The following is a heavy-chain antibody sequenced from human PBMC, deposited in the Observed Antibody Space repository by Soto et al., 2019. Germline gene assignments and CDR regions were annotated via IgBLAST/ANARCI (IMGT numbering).Heavy chain of an antibody. V-gene: IGHV1-2*02. CDR1: GYTFTGYY. Sequence: ASVKVSCKASGYTFTGYYMHWVRQAPGQGLEWMGWVNPNSGGTNYAQKFQGRVTMTRDTSISTAYMELSRLRSDDTAVYYCARESAGYYYDSSGYYPHYFDYWRQGTLVTVSS. J-gene: IGHJ4*02. CDR2: VNPNSGGT. CDR3: ARESAGYYYDSSGYYPHYFDY. D-gene: IGHD3-22*01.